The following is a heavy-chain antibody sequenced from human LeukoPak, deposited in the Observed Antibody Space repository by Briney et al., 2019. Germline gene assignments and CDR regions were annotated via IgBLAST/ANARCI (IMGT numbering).Heavy chain of an antibody. CDR2: INHSGST. J-gene: IGHJ4*02. V-gene: IGHV4-34*01. D-gene: IGHD4-23*01. Sequence: SETLSLTCAVYGGSFSGYYWSWIRQPPGKWLEWIGEINHSGSTNYNPSLKSRVTISVDTSKNQFSLKLSSVTAADSAVYYCARAHGLYGGNSAYWGQGTLVTVSS. CDR3: ARAHGLYGGNSAY. CDR1: GGSFSGYY.